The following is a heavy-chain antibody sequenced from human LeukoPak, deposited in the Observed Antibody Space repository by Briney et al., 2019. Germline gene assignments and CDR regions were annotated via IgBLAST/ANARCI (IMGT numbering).Heavy chain of an antibody. V-gene: IGHV3-7*01. CDR2: IKQDGSEK. CDR3: ARGSTYYDSSGQVPFDY. Sequence: GGSLRLSCTDSESTFSNYWMSWVRQAPGKGLEWVANIKQDGSEKYYVDSVRGRFTISRDNAENSLYLQMNSLRAEDTAVYYCARGSTYYDSSGQVPFDYWGQGTLVTVSS. CDR1: ESTFSNYW. J-gene: IGHJ4*02. D-gene: IGHD3-22*01.